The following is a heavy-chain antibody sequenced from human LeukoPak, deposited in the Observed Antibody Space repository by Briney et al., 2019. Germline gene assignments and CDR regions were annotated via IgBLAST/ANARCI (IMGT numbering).Heavy chain of an antibody. J-gene: IGHJ3*02. CDR2: INQDGSEK. CDR1: GFTFDDYW. CDR3: ARDREDGYNWVGVFDI. V-gene: IGHV3-7*01. D-gene: IGHD5-24*01. Sequence: GGSLRLSCGASGFTFDDYWMSWVRQAPGQGLEWVANINQDGSEKYYLDSAKGRFTISRDNARNSLYLQVNSLRAEDTAVYYCARDREDGYNWVGVFDIWGQGTMVTVSS.